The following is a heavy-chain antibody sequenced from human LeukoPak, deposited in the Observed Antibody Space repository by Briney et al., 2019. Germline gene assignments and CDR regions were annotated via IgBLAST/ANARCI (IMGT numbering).Heavy chain of an antibody. J-gene: IGHJ4*02. Sequence: GGSLRLSCAASGFTFSSYSMNWVRQAPGKGLEWVSYAGRNGAIHYADSVKGRITISRDNDRSALYLQMSSLRDEDTAVYYCVRDPHALDYWGQGTLVTVSS. V-gene: IGHV3-48*02. CDR1: GFTFSSYS. CDR3: VRDPHALDY. CDR2: AGRNGAI.